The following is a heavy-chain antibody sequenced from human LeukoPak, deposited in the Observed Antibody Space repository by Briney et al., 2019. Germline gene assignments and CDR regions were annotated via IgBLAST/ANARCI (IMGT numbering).Heavy chain of an antibody. D-gene: IGHD1-26*01. J-gene: IGHJ4*02. Sequence: ASVKVSCKASGYTFTSYGISWVRQATGQKLEWMGWISTNNGDTNYAQIVQGRVTMTTDTSTSKAYMELRSLTSDDTAVYYCARDSGSYDGLDYWGQGTLVTVSS. V-gene: IGHV1-18*01. CDR1: GYTFTSYG. CDR3: ARDSGSYDGLDY. CDR2: ISTNNGDT.